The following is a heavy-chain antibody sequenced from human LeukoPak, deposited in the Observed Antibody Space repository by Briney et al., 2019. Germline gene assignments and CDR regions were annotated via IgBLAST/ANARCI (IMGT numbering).Heavy chain of an antibody. CDR3: ERSTRDGYTHYHDYYMDL. CDR1: GFSVTTNY. V-gene: IGHV3-53*01. D-gene: IGHD5-24*01. Sequence: PGGSLRLSCAASGFSVTTNYMNWVRQAPGKGLEWFSVIYSGGHTYYTDSVKGRFTISRDTSNNTVYLHMSSLRPDDTAVYYCERSTRDGYTHYHDYYMDLWGKGTTVTVSS. CDR2: IYSGGHT. J-gene: IGHJ6*03.